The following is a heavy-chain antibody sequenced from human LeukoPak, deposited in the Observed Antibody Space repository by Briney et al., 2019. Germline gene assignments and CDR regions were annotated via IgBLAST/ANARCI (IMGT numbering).Heavy chain of an antibody. D-gene: IGHD2-15*01. V-gene: IGHV4-34*01. CDR2: INHSGST. Sequence: SENLSLTCAVYGGSFSGFYWSWIPQPPGKGREWIGEINHSGSTNYNTSLKSRVTISVDTSKIQFSLKLSSVTAADTAVYYCARNSDCSGGSCYFPYFDYWGQGTLVTVSS. J-gene: IGHJ4*02. CDR3: ARNSDCSGGSCYFPYFDY. CDR1: GGSFSGFY.